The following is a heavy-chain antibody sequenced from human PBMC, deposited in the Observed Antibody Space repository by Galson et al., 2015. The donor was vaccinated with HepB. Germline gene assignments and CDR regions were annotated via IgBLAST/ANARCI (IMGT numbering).Heavy chain of an antibody. V-gene: IGHV3-73*01. CDR1: GFTFSGSA. J-gene: IGHJ6*03. CDR2: IRSKANSYAT. D-gene: IGHD4-17*01. Sequence: SLRLSCAASGFTFSGSAMHWVRQASGKGLEWVGRIRSKANSYATAYAASVKGRFTISRDDSKNTAYLQMNSLKTEDTAVYYCTSIGDYGDYYYYYMDVCGKGTTVTVSS. CDR3: TSIGDYGDYYYYYMDV.